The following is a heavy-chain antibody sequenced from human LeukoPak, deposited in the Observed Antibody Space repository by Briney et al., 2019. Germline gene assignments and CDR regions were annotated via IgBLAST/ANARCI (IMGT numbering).Heavy chain of an antibody. V-gene: IGHV4-39*01. J-gene: IGHJ5*02. CDR2: IYYSGST. Sequence: SETLSLTCTVSGGSISSSSYYWGWIRQPPGKGLEWIGSIYYSGSTYYNPSLKSRVTISVDTSKNQFSLKLSSVTAADTAVYYCARQGEWDFGVVIIAGRGYNWFDPWGQGTLVTVSS. CDR1: GGSISSSSYY. D-gene: IGHD3-3*01. CDR3: ARQGEWDFGVVIIAGRGYNWFDP.